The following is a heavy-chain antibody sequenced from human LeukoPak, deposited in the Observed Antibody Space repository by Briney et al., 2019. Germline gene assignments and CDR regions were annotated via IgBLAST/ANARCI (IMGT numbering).Heavy chain of an antibody. CDR3: SSGNSHAFDI. V-gene: IGHV3-74*01. J-gene: IGHJ3*02. CDR2: INSDGSST. CDR1: GFTFSSYW. Sequence: GGSLRLSCAASGFTFSSYWMHWVRHAPGKGLVWVSRINSDGSSTSYADSVKGRFTISRDNAKNTLYLQMNNQRAEDTAVYYCSSGNSHAFDIWGQGTMVTVSS. D-gene: IGHD4-23*01.